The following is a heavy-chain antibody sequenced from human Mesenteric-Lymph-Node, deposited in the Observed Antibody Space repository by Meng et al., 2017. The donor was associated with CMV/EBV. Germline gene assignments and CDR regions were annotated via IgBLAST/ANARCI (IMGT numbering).Heavy chain of an antibody. CDR3: ARGYLGYCSSTSCYTPRRAWYGMDV. J-gene: IGHJ6*02. CDR2: IYTGGNT. D-gene: IGHD2-2*02. V-gene: IGHV3-66*01. CDR1: GFTVNRNY. Sequence: GGSLRLSCAASGFTVNRNYMNWVRQAPGKGLEWLSLIYTGGNTFYADSVKGRFTISRDNAKNSLYLQMNSLRAEDTAVYYCARGYLGYCSSTSCYTPRRAWYGMDVWGQGTTVTVSS.